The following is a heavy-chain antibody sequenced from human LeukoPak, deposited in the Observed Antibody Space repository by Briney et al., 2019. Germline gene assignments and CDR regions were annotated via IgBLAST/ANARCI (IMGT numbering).Heavy chain of an antibody. CDR1: GGTFSSYA. CDR3: ARDFFTMGYSGGY. CDR2: IIPILGIA. J-gene: IGHJ4*02. D-gene: IGHD3-10*01. Sequence: SVKVSCKASGGTFSSYAISWVRQAPGQGLEWMGRIIPILGIANYAQKFQGRVTITADKSTSTAYMELSSLRSEDTAVYYCARDFFTMGYSGGYWGQGTLVTVSS. V-gene: IGHV1-69*04.